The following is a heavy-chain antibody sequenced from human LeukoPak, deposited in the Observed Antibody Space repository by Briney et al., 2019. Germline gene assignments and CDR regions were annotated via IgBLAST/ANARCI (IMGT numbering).Heavy chain of an antibody. V-gene: IGHV3-11*01. CDR1: GFTFSDYF. Sequence: PGGSLRLSCAASGFTFSDYFMSWIRQAPGKGLEWISLISGSGGTIYYADSVQGRFTISRDNAKNSLYLQMNSLRAEDTALYYCAKDTFDYSTDYWGQGTLVTVSS. CDR2: ISGSGGTI. CDR3: AKDTFDYSTDY. D-gene: IGHD2-15*01. J-gene: IGHJ4*02.